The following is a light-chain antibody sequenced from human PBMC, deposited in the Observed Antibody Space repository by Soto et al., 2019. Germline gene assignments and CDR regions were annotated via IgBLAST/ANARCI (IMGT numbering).Light chain of an antibody. J-gene: IGKJ4*01. CDR2: DTS. CDR3: QHYVNWPLT. CDR1: QGIGDT. V-gene: IGKV3-15*01. Sequence: EIFMTQSRSTLSVSPVELATLSCRASQGIGDTLACYQQQPGQTPRLLIYDTSIRATGVPARFSGSRSGAEFTLTISSLQSEDFAVYYCQHYVNWPLTFGGGTKVDTK.